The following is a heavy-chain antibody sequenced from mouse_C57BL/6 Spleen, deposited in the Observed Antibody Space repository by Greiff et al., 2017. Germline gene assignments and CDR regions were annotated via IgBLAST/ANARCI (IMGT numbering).Heavy chain of an antibody. CDR3: TTWSYYFDY. J-gene: IGHJ2*01. Sequence: VKLQESGAELVRPGASVTLSCKASGYTFTDYEMHWVKQTPVHGLEWIGAIDPETGGTAYNQKFKGKAILTADKSSSTAYMELRSLTSEDSAVYYCTTWSYYFDYWGQGTTLTVSS. CDR1: GYTFTDYE. CDR2: IDPETGGT. V-gene: IGHV1-15*01.